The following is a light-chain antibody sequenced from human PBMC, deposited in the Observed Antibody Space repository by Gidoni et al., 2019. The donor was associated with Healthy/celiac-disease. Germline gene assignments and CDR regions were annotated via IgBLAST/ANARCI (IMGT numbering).Light chain of an antibody. CDR1: QSVSSN. Sequence: EIVMTQSQATLSVSPGERATLSCRASQSVSSNLAWYQQKPGQAPRLLIYGASTRSTGIPARFSGSGSGTEFTLTISSLQSEDFAVYYCQQYNNWPPITFXXXTRLEIK. CDR3: QQYNNWPPIT. J-gene: IGKJ5*01. CDR2: GAS. V-gene: IGKV3-15*01.